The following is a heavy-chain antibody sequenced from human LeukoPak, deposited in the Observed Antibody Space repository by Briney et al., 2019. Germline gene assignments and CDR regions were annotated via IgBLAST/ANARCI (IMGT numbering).Heavy chain of an antibody. Sequence: PSETLSLTCTVSGGSITSHYWSWIRQPPGKGLEWIGYIYYSGNTNYNPSLKSRVTISVDTSKNQFSLSLTSVTAADTAVYYCARVDAAVADPFDYWGQGTLVTVSS. CDR3: ARVDAAVADPFDY. D-gene: IGHD6-19*01. CDR2: IYYSGNT. V-gene: IGHV4-59*11. J-gene: IGHJ4*02. CDR1: GGSITSHY.